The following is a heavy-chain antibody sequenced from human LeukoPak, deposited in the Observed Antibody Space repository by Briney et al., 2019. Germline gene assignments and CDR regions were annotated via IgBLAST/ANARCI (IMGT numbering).Heavy chain of an antibody. V-gene: IGHV5-51*01. CDR2: IYPGGTDT. J-gene: IGHJ4*02. Sequence: GESLKISCKGSGYSFTSYWIGWVGQMPGKGLEWMGIIYPGGTDTRYRPSFQGPVTISADKSISTAYLQWSSLKASDTAMYYCARGYCSGGSCYLGYWGEGTLVTVSS. D-gene: IGHD2-15*01. CDR1: GYSFTSYW. CDR3: ARGYCSGGSCYLGY.